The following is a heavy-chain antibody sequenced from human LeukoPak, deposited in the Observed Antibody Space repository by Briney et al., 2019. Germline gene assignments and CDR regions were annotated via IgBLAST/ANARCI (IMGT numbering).Heavy chain of an antibody. Sequence: SETLSLTCTVSGGSISSGGHYWNWFRQHPGKGLEWIGYIYYSGNTFYNPSLKSRVTISVDTSKNQFSLKLSSVTAADTAAYYCARGRLSWNWNDMKQLKSLYYFDYWGQGTLVTVSS. D-gene: IGHD1-1*01. J-gene: IGHJ4*02. V-gene: IGHV4-31*03. CDR2: IYYSGNT. CDR3: ARGRLSWNWNDMKQLKSLYYFDY. CDR1: GGSISSGGHY.